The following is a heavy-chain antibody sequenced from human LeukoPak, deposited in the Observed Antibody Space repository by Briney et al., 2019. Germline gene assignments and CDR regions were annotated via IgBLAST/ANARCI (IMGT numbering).Heavy chain of an antibody. D-gene: IGHD1-1*01. Sequence: GGSLRLSCSPSGFTFSSYAMHWVRQAPGKGLEYVSGISSNGDSTYYADSVKGRFTISRDNSKNTLYLQMSSLRAEGTAVYYCVKDSDNLYYFDYWGQGTLVTVSS. CDR3: VKDSDNLYYFDY. V-gene: IGHV3-64D*09. CDR2: ISSNGDST. CDR1: GFTFSSYA. J-gene: IGHJ4*02.